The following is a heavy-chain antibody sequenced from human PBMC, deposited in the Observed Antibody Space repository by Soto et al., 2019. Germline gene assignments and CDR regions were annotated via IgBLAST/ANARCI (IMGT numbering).Heavy chain of an antibody. CDR2: IKQDGIER. V-gene: IGHV3-7*01. D-gene: IGHD2-15*01. CDR1: GFTFSNFW. J-gene: IGHJ4*02. CDR3: ARYGRDCSDDHFYSWYDY. Sequence: GGSLRLSCEASGFTFSNFWMTWVRQAPGKGLEWVANIKQDGIERYYVGPVKGRFTISRDNAKNSLYLEMNSLRAEDAALYYCARYGRDCSDDHFYSWYDYWGQGTLVTVSS.